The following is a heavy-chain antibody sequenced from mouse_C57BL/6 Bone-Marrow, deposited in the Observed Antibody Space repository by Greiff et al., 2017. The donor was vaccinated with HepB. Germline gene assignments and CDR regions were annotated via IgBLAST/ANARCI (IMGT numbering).Heavy chain of an antibody. Sequence: DVHLVESGGGLVQPGGSLKLSCAASGFTFSDYYMYWVRQTPEKRLEWVAYISNGGGSTYYPDTVKGRFTISRDNAKNTLYLQMSRLKSEDTAMYYCARYGSYFDYWGQGTTLTVSS. V-gene: IGHV5-12*01. CDR3: ARYGSYFDY. J-gene: IGHJ2*01. D-gene: IGHD2-2*01. CDR1: GFTFSDYY. CDR2: ISNGGGST.